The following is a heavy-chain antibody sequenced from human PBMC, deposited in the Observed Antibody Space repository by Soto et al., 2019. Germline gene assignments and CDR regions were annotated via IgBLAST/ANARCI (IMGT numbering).Heavy chain of an antibody. J-gene: IGHJ4*02. V-gene: IGHV3-15*01. CDR3: TTDLWDIPRGFDY. Sequence: EVQLVESGGGLVKPGGSLRLSCAASGFTFSNAWMSWVRQAPGKGLEWVGRIKSKTDGGTTDYAAPVKGRFTISRDDSKNTLYLQMNSLKTEDTAVYYCTTDLWDIPRGFDYWGQGTLVTVSS. CDR1: GFTFSNAW. CDR2: IKSKTDGGTT. D-gene: IGHD2-15*01.